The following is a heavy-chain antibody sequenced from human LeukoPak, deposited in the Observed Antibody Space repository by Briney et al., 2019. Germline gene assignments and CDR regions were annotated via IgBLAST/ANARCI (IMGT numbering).Heavy chain of an antibody. CDR1: GFTFSSYW. D-gene: IGHD6-19*01. J-gene: IGHJ5*02. CDR3: ARGLAVAANWFDP. Sequence: GGSLRLSCAASGFTFSSYWMNWVRQAPGKGPEWVANIKQDGSEKYYVDSVKGRFTISGDNAKNSLSLQMNSLRAEDTAVYYCARGLAVAANWFDPWGQGTLVTVSS. V-gene: IGHV3-7*01. CDR2: IKQDGSEK.